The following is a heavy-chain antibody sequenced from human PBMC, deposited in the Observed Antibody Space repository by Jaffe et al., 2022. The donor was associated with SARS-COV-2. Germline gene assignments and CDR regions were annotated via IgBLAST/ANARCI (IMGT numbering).Heavy chain of an antibody. D-gene: IGHD5-18*01. CDR1: GFTFSSYA. J-gene: IGHJ1*01. CDR2: ISYDGSYK. CDR3: ARSVNRYGFKDFRRTEYFQY. V-gene: IGHV3-30*03. Sequence: QVQLVESGGGVVQPGRSLRLSCEASGFTFSSYAMHWVRQAPGKGLEWVAVISYDGSYKYYADSVKGRITISRDNSKRTLYLQMSILGTDDTAVYYCARSVNRYGFKDFRRTEYFQYWGQGTLVTVSS.